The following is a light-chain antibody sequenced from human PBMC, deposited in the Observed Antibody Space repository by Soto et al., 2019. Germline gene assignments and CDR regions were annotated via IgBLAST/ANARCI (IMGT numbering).Light chain of an antibody. CDR2: AAS. CDR1: QGISSY. Sequence: IQWTQSPSSLSASVGARVTVTCRASQGISSYLAWYQQKAGKAPKLLIYAASTLRSGVPSRFSGSGSATDFTLTISSLQPDDFATYYCQQLNTYPPTFGQGTKVDIK. V-gene: IGKV1-9*01. CDR3: QQLNTYPPT. J-gene: IGKJ1*01.